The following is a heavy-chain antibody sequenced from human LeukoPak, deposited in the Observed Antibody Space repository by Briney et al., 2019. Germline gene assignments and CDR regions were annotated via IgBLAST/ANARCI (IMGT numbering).Heavy chain of an antibody. CDR3: ARGHAFGVPNWFDP. V-gene: IGHV4-39*07. CDR2: INHSGST. CDR1: GGSISSSSYY. Sequence: SETLSLTCTVSGGSISSSSYYWGWIRQPPGKGLEWIGEINHSGSTNYNPSLKSRVTISVDTSKNQFSLKLSSVTAADTAVYYCARGHAFGVPNWFDPWGQGTLVTVSS. J-gene: IGHJ5*02. D-gene: IGHD3-10*01.